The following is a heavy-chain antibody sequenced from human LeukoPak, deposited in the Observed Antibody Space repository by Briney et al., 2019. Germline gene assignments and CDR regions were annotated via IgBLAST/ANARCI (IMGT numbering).Heavy chain of an antibody. CDR1: GGSISSYY. D-gene: IGHD3-22*01. CDR2: IHTSGST. Sequence: SETLSLTCTVSGGSISSYYWNWIRQPPGKGLEWIGRIHTSGSTNYKPSLKSRVTMSVDTSKNQFSLKLSSVTAADTAVYYCARAGYYYGGSGYYYFDYWGQGTLVTVSS. V-gene: IGHV4-4*07. J-gene: IGHJ4*02. CDR3: ARAGYYYGGSGYYYFDY.